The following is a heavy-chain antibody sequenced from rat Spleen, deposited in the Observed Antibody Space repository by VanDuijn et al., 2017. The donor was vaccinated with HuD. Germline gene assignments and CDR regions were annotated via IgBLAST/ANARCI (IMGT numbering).Heavy chain of an antibody. D-gene: IGHD1-11*01. CDR2: IRFDGSST. J-gene: IGHJ2*01. CDR1: GVTFSNDG. CDR3: ATRDGGYPY. V-gene: IGHV5-29*01. Sequence: EVQLVESGGDLVQPGRSLKLSCAASGVTFSNDGMAWVRQAPTKGLEWVATIRFDGSSTFYRDSVKGRFTISRDNAKNILFLQMDSLRSEDTATYYCATRDGGYPYWGQGVMVTVSS.